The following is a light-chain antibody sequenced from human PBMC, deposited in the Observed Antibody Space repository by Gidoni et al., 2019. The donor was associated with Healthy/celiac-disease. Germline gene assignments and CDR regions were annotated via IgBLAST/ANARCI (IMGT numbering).Light chain of an antibody. CDR2: AAS. CDR1: QSISSY. J-gene: IGKJ1*01. CDR3: QQSYSTPPT. V-gene: IGKV1-39*01. Sequence: DIQMTQSPSSLSASVGDRVTITCRASQSISSYFNWYKQKPGKAPKLLIYAASSLQSGVPSRFSGSGSGTDFTLTISSLQPEDFATYYCQQSYSTPPTFGQGTKVEIK.